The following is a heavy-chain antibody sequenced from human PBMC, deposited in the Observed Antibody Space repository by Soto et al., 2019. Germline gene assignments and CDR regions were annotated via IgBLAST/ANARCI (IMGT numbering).Heavy chain of an antibody. V-gene: IGHV3-30-3*01. J-gene: IGHJ4*02. Sequence: TGGSLRLSCAASGFTFSSYAMHWVRQAPGKGLEWVAVISYDGSNRYYADSVKGRFTISRDNSKNTLYLQMSSLRAADTAMYYCARAVHYNYDSSGYPVFDFSGRGTLVTVYS. CDR2: ISYDGSNR. CDR3: ARAVHYNYDSSGYPVFDF. D-gene: IGHD3-22*01. CDR1: GFTFSSYA.